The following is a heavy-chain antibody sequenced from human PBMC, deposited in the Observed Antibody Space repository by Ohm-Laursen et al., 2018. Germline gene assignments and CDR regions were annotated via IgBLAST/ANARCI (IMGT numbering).Heavy chain of an antibody. D-gene: IGHD6-19*01. CDR3: ARLRAAVWAEY. CDR1: GGSISSYY. J-gene: IGHJ4*02. Sequence: GTLSLTWTVSGGSISSYYWSWIRQPPGKGLEWIGYIYNSGSTNYNPSLKSRVTISVDTSKNQFSLKLNSVTAADTAVYYCARLRAAVWAEYWGQGTLVTVSS. V-gene: IGHV4-59*01. CDR2: IYNSGST.